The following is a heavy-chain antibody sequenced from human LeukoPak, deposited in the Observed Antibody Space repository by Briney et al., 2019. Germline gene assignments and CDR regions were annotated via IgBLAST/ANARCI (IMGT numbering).Heavy chain of an antibody. CDR2: IYVSGTT. D-gene: IGHD3-10*01. J-gene: IGHJ4*02. V-gene: IGHV3-53*01. CDR1: GFTVSSNY. Sequence: GGSLRLSCAASGFTVSSNYMSWVRQAPGKRLEWLAFIYVSGTTFYAASVKGRFTISRDNSKNTVYLQMNNLRAEDTALYYCGRHAYGGSPPLSWGQGALVTVSS. CDR3: GRHAYGGSPPLS.